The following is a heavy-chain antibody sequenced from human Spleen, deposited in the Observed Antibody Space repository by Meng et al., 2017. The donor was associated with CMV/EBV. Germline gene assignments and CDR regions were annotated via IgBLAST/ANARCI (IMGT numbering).Heavy chain of an antibody. Sequence: ASVKVSCKTSGYTFTTYGITWVRQAPGQGLEWMGWISGLNGNTNYAQKLQGRITMTTDTSTSTAYMELRSLRSDDTAVYYCARDRAYSSSWYSGGGPFDPWGQGTLVTVSS. V-gene: IGHV1-18*01. CDR3: ARDRAYSSSWYSGGGPFDP. J-gene: IGHJ5*02. CDR1: GYTFTTYG. D-gene: IGHD6-13*01. CDR2: ISGLNGNT.